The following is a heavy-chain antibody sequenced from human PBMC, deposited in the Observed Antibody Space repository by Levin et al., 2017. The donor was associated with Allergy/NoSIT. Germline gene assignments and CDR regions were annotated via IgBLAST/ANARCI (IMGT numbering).Heavy chain of an antibody. J-gene: IGHJ6*03. CDR1: GFTFSSYG. CDR2: ISYDGSNK. Sequence: GESLKISCAASGFTFSSYGMHWVRQAPGKGLEWVAVISYDGSNKYYADSVKGRFTISRDNSKNTLYLQMNSLRAEDTAVYYCAKVVVGPLFGELLGYYMDVWGKGTTVTVSS. V-gene: IGHV3-30*18. CDR3: AKVVVGPLFGELLGYYMDV. D-gene: IGHD3-10*01.